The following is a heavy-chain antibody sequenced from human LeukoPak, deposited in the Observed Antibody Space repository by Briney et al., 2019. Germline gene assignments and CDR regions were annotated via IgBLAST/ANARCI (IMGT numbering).Heavy chain of an antibody. D-gene: IGHD3-10*01. CDR2: IYYSGST. CDR3: ARDRLWFGEWLGFDP. V-gene: IGHV4-59*01. J-gene: IGHJ5*02. CDR1: GGSISSYY. Sequence: SETLSLTCTVSGGSISSYYWSWIRQPPGKGLEWIGYIYYSGSTNYNPSLKSRVTISVDTSKNQFSLKLSSVTAADTAVYYCARDRLWFGEWLGFDPWGQGTLVTVSS.